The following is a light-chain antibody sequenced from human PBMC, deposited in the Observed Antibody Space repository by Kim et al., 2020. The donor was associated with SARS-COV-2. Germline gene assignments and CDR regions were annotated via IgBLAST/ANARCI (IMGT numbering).Light chain of an antibody. Sequence: DIQMTQSPYSLSASVGDRVIITCRASQDIGNDLAWYQQKPGKAPQRLMFRASRLQSGVPPRFSGSGSGTEFTLSISSLQPEDFASYHCAQDSKYPVSCGGGTKLEI. CDR1: QDIGND. CDR3: AQDSKYPVS. CDR2: RAS. J-gene: IGKJ4*01. V-gene: IGKV1-17*01.